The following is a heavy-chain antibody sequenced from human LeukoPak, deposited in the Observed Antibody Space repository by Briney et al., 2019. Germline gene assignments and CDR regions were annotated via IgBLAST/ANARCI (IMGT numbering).Heavy chain of an antibody. D-gene: IGHD6-13*01. J-gene: IGHJ4*02. CDR2: INWNGGST. Sequence: GGSLTLSCAASGFTFDDYVMSWVRQAPGKGLEWVSGINWNGGSTGYADSVKGRFTISRDNAKNSLYLQMNSLRAEDTALYYCARGRGYSSSWYYFDYWGQGTLVTVSS. CDR3: ARGRGYSSSWYYFDY. V-gene: IGHV3-20*04. CDR1: GFTFDDYV.